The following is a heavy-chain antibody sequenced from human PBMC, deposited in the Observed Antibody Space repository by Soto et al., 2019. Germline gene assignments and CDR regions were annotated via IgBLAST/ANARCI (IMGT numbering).Heavy chain of an antibody. CDR1: GGSISSGDYY. J-gene: IGHJ5*02. Sequence: PSETLSLTCTVSGGSISSGDYYWSWIRQPPGKGLEWIGYIYYSGSTYYNPSLKSRVTISVDTSKNQFSLKLSSVTAADTAVYYCARKSIAAAGTTHWFDPWGQGTLVTVSS. V-gene: IGHV4-30-4*01. D-gene: IGHD6-13*01. CDR2: IYYSGST. CDR3: ARKSIAAAGTTHWFDP.